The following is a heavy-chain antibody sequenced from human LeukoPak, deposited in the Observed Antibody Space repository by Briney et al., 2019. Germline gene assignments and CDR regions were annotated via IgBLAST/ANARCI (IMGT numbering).Heavy chain of an antibody. CDR1: GFTFTTYS. J-gene: IGHJ3*02. CDR2: ISSGSSAI. D-gene: IGHD4-17*01. CDR3: ARGYYGDYGGDI. V-gene: IGHV3-21*01. Sequence: GGSLRLSCEASGFTFTTYSMTWVRQAPGKGLEWVSIISSGSSAIFSADALKGRLTISRDNAKNSLYLQMNSLRAEDTAVYYCARGYYGDYGGDIWGQGTMVTVSS.